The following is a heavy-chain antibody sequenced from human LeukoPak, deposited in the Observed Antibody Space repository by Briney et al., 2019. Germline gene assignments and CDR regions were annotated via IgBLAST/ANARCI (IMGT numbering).Heavy chain of an antibody. V-gene: IGHV4-59*01. J-gene: IGHJ6*03. Sequence: SETLSLTCTVSGGSISSYYWSWIRQPPGKELEWIGYIYYSGSTNYNPSLKSRVTISVDTSKNQFSLKLSSVTAADTAVYYCARVPGTSYYYYYMDVWGKGTTVTVSS. D-gene: IGHD1-26*01. CDR1: GGSISSYY. CDR2: IYYSGST. CDR3: ARVPGTSYYYYYMDV.